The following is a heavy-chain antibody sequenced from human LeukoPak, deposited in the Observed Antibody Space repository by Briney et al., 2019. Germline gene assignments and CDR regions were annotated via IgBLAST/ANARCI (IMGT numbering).Heavy chain of an antibody. V-gene: IGHV3-74*01. Sequence: GGSLRLSCAASGFTFSSYWMHWVRQAPGKGLVRVSRINSDGSSTSYADSVKGRFTISRDNAKNTLYLQMNSLRAEDTAVYYCAREGDITYYYGSGSYFDNWFDPWGQGTLVTVSS. CDR3: AREGDITYYYGSGSYFDNWFDP. J-gene: IGHJ5*02. CDR1: GFTFSSYW. CDR2: INSDGSST. D-gene: IGHD3-10*01.